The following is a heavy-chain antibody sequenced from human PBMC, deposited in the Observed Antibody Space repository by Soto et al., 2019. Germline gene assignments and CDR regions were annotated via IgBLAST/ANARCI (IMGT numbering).Heavy chain of an antibody. CDR2: ISRSGDIT. CDR1: GSTFSAFC. CDR3: AKGGFWVHYGMDV. D-gene: IGHD2-15*01. Sequence: EVQLLESGGALAQPGGSLRLSCAASGSTFSAFCMNWVRQAPGKGLEWVSAISRSGDITYYADSLKGRFTISRDNSKNTLYLEMNSLTGDDTAVYYCAKGGFWVHYGMDVWGQGTTVIVSS. V-gene: IGHV3-23*01. J-gene: IGHJ6*02.